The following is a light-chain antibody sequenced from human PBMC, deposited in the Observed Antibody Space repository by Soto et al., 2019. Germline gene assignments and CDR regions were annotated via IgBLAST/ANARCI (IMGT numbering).Light chain of an antibody. V-gene: IGKV1-39*01. CDR3: QQSYTTPIT. Sequence: IHMTQSPSSLSASVGDRVTITCRASQSISTFLNWYQHKTGKAPKLLIYAASSLQSGVPSRFSGSGYGTDFNLTISSLQTEDFATYFCQQSYTTPITFGQGTRLEIK. J-gene: IGKJ5*01. CDR1: QSISTF. CDR2: AAS.